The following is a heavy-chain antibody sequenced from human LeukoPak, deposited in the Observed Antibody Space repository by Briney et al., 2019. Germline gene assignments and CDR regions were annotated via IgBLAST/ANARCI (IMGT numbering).Heavy chain of an antibody. Sequence: GGSLRLSCAASGFTFSSYSMNWVRQAPGKGLEWVSSISSSSSYIYYADSVKGRFTISRDNAKNSLYLEMNSLRPEDTAFYYCAKGREQWSTGFFDYWGQGTLVTVSS. V-gene: IGHV3-21*04. CDR2: ISSSSSYI. CDR3: AKGREQWSTGFFDY. CDR1: GFTFSSYS. J-gene: IGHJ4*02. D-gene: IGHD6-19*01.